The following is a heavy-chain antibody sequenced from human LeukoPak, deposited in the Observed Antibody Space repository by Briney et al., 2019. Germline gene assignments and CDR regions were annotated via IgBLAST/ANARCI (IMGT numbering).Heavy chain of an antibody. J-gene: IGHJ6*02. CDR3: ARGWGRYCSSSSCSYYYYYGMDV. CDR1: GGSISSGDYY. CDR2: INHSGST. Sequence: SQTLSLTCTVPGGSISSGDYYWSWIRQPPGKGLEWIGEINHSGSTNYNPSLKSRVTISVDTSKNQFSLKLSSVTAADTAVYYCARGWGRYCSSSSCSYYYYYGMDVWGQGTTVTVSS. V-gene: IGHV4-30-4*01. D-gene: IGHD2-2*01.